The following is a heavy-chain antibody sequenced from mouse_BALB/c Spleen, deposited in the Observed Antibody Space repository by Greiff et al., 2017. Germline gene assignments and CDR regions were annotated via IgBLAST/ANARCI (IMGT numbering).Heavy chain of an antibody. J-gene: IGHJ3*01. CDR2: ISDGGSYT. CDR3: ARDSTATFAY. Sequence: EVMLVESGGGLVQPGGSRKLSCAASGFTFSDYYMFWVRQTPEKRLEWVATISDGGSYTYYPDSVKGRFTISRDNAKNNLYLQMSSLKSEDTAMYYCARDSTATFAYWGQGTLVTVSA. V-gene: IGHV5-4*02. CDR1: GFTFSDYY. D-gene: IGHD1-2*01.